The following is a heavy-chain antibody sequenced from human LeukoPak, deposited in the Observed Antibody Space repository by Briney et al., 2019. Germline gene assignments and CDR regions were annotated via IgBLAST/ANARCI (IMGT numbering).Heavy chain of an antibody. CDR2: IYYSGST. CDR3: ASPHDSSSNDAFDI. D-gene: IGHD6-13*01. J-gene: IGHJ3*02. CDR1: GGSIRSSSYY. Sequence: SETLSLTCTVSGGSIRSSSYYWGWIRQPPGKGLEWIGSIYYSGSTHYNPSLKSRVTISVDTSKNQFSLKLNSVTAADTAVYYCASPHDSSSNDAFDIWGQGTMATASS. V-gene: IGHV4-39*07.